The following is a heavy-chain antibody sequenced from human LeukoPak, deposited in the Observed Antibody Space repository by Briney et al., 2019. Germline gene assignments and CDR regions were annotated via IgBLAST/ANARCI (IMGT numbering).Heavy chain of an antibody. D-gene: IGHD6-13*01. CDR3: ARVDWDSSNWYYYYYYMDV. CDR1: GYTFTSYD. V-gene: IGHV1-8*01. Sequence: GASVKVSCKASGYTFTSYDINWVRQATGQGLEWMGWMNPNSGNTGYAQKFQGRVTMTRNTSISTAYMELSSLRSEDTAVYYCARVDWDSSNWYYYYYYMDVWGKGTTVTVSS. CDR2: MNPNSGNT. J-gene: IGHJ6*03.